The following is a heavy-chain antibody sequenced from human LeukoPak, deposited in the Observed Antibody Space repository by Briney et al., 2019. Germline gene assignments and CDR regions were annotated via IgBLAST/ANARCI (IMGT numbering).Heavy chain of an antibody. J-gene: IGHJ4*02. CDR1: GFTFSIYS. CDR2: IGRSGDRTT. Sequence: GGSLRLSCAASGFTFSIYSLNWVRQAPGKGLEWVAYIGRSGDRTTKYADSVKGRFTISRDDAKNSMYLQMDSLRAEDTAVYYCARDRDSSGSWEINFDYWGQGTLVTVSS. CDR3: ARDRDSSGSWEINFDY. V-gene: IGHV3-48*04. D-gene: IGHD6-13*01.